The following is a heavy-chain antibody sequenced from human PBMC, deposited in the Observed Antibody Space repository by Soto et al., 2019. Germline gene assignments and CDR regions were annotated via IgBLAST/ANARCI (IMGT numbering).Heavy chain of an antibody. D-gene: IGHD3-3*01. CDR2: IYWDDDK. V-gene: IGHV2-5*02. CDR3: AHIRFLEWLLYSDWFDP. Sequence: SGPTLVNPTQTLTLTCTFSGFSLSTSGVGVGWIRQPPGKALEWLALIYWDDDKRYSPSLKSRLTITKDTSKNQVVLTMTNMDPVDTATYYCAHIRFLEWLLYSDWFDPWGQGTLVTVS. J-gene: IGHJ5*02. CDR1: GFSLSTSGVG.